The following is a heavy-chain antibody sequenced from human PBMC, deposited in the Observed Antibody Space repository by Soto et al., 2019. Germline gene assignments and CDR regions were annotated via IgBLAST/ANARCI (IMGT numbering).Heavy chain of an antibody. J-gene: IGHJ4*02. V-gene: IGHV1-2*02. CDR3: AREEGIVVVPAAIPNRIFDY. CDR1: GYTFTGYY. Sequence: ASVKVSCKASGYTFTGYYMHWVRQAPGQGLEWMGWINPNSGGTNYAQKFQGRVTMTRDTSISTAYMELSRLRSDDTAVYYCAREEGIVVVPAAIPNRIFDYWGQGTLVTVSS. D-gene: IGHD2-2*02. CDR2: INPNSGGT.